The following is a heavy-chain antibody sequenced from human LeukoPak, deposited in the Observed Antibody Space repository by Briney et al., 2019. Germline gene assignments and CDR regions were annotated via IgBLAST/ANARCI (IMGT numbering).Heavy chain of an antibody. V-gene: IGHV3-33*01. CDR1: GFPFISYG. CDR3: ARAGIAAYCYGMDV. CDR2: IWYDGSNK. Sequence: LSCAASGFPFISYGMDGVGQGPGKGLEGVAVIWYDGSNKYYADSVKGRFTLSRDNSKNTLYLQMNSLRAEDTAVYYCARAGIAAYCYGMDVWGQGTTVTVSS. J-gene: IGHJ6*02. D-gene: IGHD6-25*01.